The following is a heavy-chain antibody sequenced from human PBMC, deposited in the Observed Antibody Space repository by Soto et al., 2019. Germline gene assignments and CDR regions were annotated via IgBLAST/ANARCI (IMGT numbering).Heavy chain of an antibody. J-gene: IGHJ5*02. CDR1: GYTFTRYA. Sequence: QVQLVQSGPEVKQPGASVKISCKASGYTFTRYAIHRLRQAPGQRLEWMGWINGGAGDTLYSQNFQGRVSFTRDTDTNTAFMDLSSLNSEDTAVYYCARSPSRMAAETQLDPWGQGSLVIVSS. D-gene: IGHD5-18*01. V-gene: IGHV1-3*01. CDR3: ARSPSRMAAETQLDP. CDR2: INGGAGDT.